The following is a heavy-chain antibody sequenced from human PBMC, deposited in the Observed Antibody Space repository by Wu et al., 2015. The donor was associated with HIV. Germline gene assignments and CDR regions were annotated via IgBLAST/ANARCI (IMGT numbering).Heavy chain of an antibody. CDR3: ARVLISTLTITLTSTV. Sequence: LVQSGPEAKRPGASVNVSCKASYILTSHPIGWVRQAPGHRLEWMGWMNPYNGYIKPAQRFQDRIIMSTNNSAHTVYMELRSLTSDDTAIYFCARVLISTLTITLTSTVWGQGTLVTVSS. CDR1: YILTSHP. CDR2: MNPYNGYI. J-gene: IGHJ4*01. V-gene: IGHV1-18*01. D-gene: IGHD4/OR15-4a*01.